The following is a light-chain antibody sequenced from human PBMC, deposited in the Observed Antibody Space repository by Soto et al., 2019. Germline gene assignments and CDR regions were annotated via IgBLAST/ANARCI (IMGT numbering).Light chain of an antibody. CDR1: QSVFYSSNNKNY. CDR3: QQYYTSPTWT. J-gene: IGKJ1*01. V-gene: IGKV4-1*01. CDR2: WAS. Sequence: DIVMTQSPDSLAVSLGERATINCKSSQSVFYSSNNKNYIAWYQQKPGQPPKLLIYWASTRESGVPDRFSGNGSGTDFTLTICSLQAEDVAVYYCQQYYTSPTWTFGQGTRVEIK.